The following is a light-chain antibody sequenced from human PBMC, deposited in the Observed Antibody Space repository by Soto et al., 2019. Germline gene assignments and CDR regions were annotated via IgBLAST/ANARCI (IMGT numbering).Light chain of an antibody. CDR2: KAS. CDR3: QQYNSYRT. Sequence: DIQMTQSPSTLSASVGDRVTITCRASQSVSSWLAWYQQKPGKAPKLLIYKASNLQSGVPSRFSGSGSGTDFTLTLSSLQPDDFATYYRQQYNSYRTFGQGTKVDI. V-gene: IGKV1-5*03. J-gene: IGKJ1*01. CDR1: QSVSSW.